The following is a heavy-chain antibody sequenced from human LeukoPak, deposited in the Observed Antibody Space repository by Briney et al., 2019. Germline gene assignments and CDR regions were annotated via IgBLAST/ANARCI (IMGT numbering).Heavy chain of an antibody. D-gene: IGHD3-9*01. CDR3: ARGDDILTGYDY. J-gene: IGHJ4*02. Sequence: GASVKVSCKASGYTFTGYYMHWVRQAPGQGLEWMGWINPNSGGTNYAQKFQGRVTMTRDTSISTAYMELSSLRSEDTAVYYCARGDDILTGYDYWGQGTLVTVSS. V-gene: IGHV1-2*02. CDR1: GYTFTGYY. CDR2: INPNSGGT.